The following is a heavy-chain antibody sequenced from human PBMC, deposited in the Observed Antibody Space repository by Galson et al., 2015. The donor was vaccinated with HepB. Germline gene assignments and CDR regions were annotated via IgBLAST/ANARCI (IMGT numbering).Heavy chain of an antibody. D-gene: IGHD2-15*01. CDR1: GYTLAYYH. J-gene: IGHJ6*03. CDR2: INPNSGDT. Sequence: SVKVSCKASGYTLAYYHIHWVRHVSGQGLEWMGRINPNSGDTNYARKFQGRVTMTRDTSINTAYMELTRLSSEDTAVYFCARGRNPTPSRYFYYMDVWGKGTTVIVSS. CDR3: ARGRNPTPSRYFYYMDV. V-gene: IGHV1-2*06.